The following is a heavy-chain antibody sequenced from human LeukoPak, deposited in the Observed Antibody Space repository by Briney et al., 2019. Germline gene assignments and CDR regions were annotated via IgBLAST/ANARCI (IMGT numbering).Heavy chain of an antibody. Sequence: SETLSLTCTVSGYSISSGYYWGWIRQPPGKGLEWIGSIFHSGSTFYNPSLKNRITISVDTSKSQFSLKLNSVTAADTAVYYCARVAISITMIVTLFDPWGQGTLVTVFS. CDR3: ARVAISITMIVTLFDP. CDR1: GYSISSGYY. J-gene: IGHJ5*02. V-gene: IGHV4-38-2*02. D-gene: IGHD3-22*01. CDR2: IFHSGST.